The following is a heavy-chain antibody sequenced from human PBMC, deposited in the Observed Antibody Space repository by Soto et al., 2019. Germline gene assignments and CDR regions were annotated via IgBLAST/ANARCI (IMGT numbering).Heavy chain of an antibody. CDR2: ISARDT. D-gene: IGHD3-3*01. Sequence: GASVKVSCKASGYIFASHGISWVRQAPGQGLEWMGWISARDTNYAQKFQDRVTMTTDTSTDTAYMELRSLRSDDTAVYFCARDTALPTSLRDDFFYFGMDVWGQGTTVTVPS. V-gene: IGHV1-18*04. J-gene: IGHJ6*02. CDR3: ARDTALPTSLRDDFFYFGMDV. CDR1: GYIFASHG.